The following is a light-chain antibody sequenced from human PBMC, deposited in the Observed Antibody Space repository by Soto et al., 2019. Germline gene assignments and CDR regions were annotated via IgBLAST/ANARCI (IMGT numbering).Light chain of an antibody. Sequence: IQLTQSPPSLSASVGDRVTITCRASQDIAIYLAWYQQKPGEAPNLLIHTASTLHGGVPSRFSGSGSGTDFTLTITSLQAEDFATYYCQQTRSYPSTFGG. CDR1: QDIAIY. CDR3: QQTRSYPST. J-gene: IGKJ4*01. V-gene: IGKV1-9*01. CDR2: TAS.